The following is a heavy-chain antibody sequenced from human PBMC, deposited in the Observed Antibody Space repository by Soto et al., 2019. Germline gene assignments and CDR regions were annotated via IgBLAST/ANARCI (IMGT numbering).Heavy chain of an antibody. J-gene: IGHJ4*02. CDR1: GFTFGDYY. D-gene: IGHD4-17*01. Sequence: GGSLRLSCAASGFTFGDYYVHWIRRAPGKGLEWISYISGNGEIIQYAASARGRFTISRDNAENSVYLEMDSLRAEDTALYYCARDVDADFRTDFDYWGRGTLVTVSS. V-gene: IGHV3-11*01. CDR2: ISGNGEII. CDR3: ARDVDADFRTDFDY.